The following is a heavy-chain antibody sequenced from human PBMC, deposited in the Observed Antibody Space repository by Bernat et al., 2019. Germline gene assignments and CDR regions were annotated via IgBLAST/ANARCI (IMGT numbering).Heavy chain of an antibody. Sequence: EVQLVESGGGLVKPGGSLRLSCAASGFTFSNAWMSWVCQAPGKGLEWVGRIKSKTDGGTTDYAAPVKGRFTISRDDSKNTLYLQMNSLKTEDTAVYYCTTVGDYCGGGCYHVPGYWGQGTLVTVSS. D-gene: IGHD2-21*02. CDR3: TTVGDYCGGGCYHVPGY. J-gene: IGHJ4*02. CDR1: GFTFSNAW. V-gene: IGHV3-15*01. CDR2: IKSKTDGGTT.